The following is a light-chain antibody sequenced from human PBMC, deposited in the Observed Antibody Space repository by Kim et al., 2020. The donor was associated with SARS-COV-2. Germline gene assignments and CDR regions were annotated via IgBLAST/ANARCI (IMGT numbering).Light chain of an antibody. CDR3: QSYDSSLSGFV. CDR2: GNS. V-gene: IGLV1-40*01. CDR1: SSNIGAGYD. J-gene: IGLJ2*01. Sequence: RVTIPCTGSSSNIGAGYDVHWYQQLPGTAPKLLIYGNSNRPSGVPDRFSGSKSGTSASLAITGLQAEDEADYYCQSYDSSLSGFVFGGGTKLTVL.